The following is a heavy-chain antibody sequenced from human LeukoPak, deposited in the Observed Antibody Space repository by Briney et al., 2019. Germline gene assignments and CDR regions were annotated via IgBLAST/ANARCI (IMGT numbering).Heavy chain of an antibody. J-gene: IGHJ4*02. Sequence: SETLSLTCTVSGGSINNYYWSWIRQPPGKGLEWIGYIYYSGSSNYSPSLKSRVTRSVDTSKNQFSLKMSSLTAADTAVYYCARHRGSGYPYFDYWGQGTLVTVSS. V-gene: IGHV4-59*01. CDR3: ARHRGSGYPYFDY. CDR1: GGSINNYY. CDR2: IYYSGSS. D-gene: IGHD3-22*01.